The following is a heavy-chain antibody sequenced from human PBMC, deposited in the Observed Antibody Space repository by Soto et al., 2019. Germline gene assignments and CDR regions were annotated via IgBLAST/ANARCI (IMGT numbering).Heavy chain of an antibody. J-gene: IGHJ2*01. CDR1: GFTFSSYY. V-gene: IGHV3-53*04. Sequence: GGSLRLSCAASGFTFSSYYMNWVRQAPGKGLEWVSVIYSGGATYYADSVKGRFTLSRHNSNNTLHLQMNSLRTDDTAVYYCARDRYDYIWGTYRSNWYFDLWGRGTLVTVSS. D-gene: IGHD3-16*02. CDR2: IYSGGAT. CDR3: ARDRYDYIWGTYRSNWYFDL.